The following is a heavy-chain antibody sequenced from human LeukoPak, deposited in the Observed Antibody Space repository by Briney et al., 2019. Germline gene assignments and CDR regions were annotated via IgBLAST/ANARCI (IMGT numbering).Heavy chain of an antibody. CDR2: IYTSGST. Sequence: PSETLSLTCTVSGGSISSYYWSWIRQPAGKGMEWIGRIYTSGSTNYNPSLKSRGTMSVDTSKNQFSLKLSSVTAADTAVYYCAVIALVVTDMWDYWGQGTLVTVSS. V-gene: IGHV4-4*07. D-gene: IGHD2-8*02. CDR3: AVIALVVTDMWDY. CDR1: GGSISSYY. J-gene: IGHJ4*02.